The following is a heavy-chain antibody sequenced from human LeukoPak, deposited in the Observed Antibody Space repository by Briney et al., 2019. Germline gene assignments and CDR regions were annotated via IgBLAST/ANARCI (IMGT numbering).Heavy chain of an antibody. CDR2: FHNSGTS. J-gene: IGHJ4*02. D-gene: IGHD3-16*01. V-gene: IGHV4-59*01. Sequence: NSSETLSLTCTVSDDPISDYYRGWIRQPPGKGLEWIGYFHNSGTSTYNPSLKSRVTISADTSKNQFSLKLNSLTTADTAVYYCTRGAGWLIDYWGRGILVTVSS. CDR1: DDPISDYY. CDR3: TRGAGWLIDY.